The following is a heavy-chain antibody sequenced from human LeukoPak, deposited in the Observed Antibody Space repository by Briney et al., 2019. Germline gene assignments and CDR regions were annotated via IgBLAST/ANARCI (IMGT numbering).Heavy chain of an antibody. CDR3: ARGYRSPYGTYYDILTGYDVSDY. V-gene: IGHV1-2*02. D-gene: IGHD3-9*01. CDR1: GYTFTGYY. CDR2: INPNSGGT. Sequence: ASVKVSCKASGYTFTGYYMHWVRQAPGQGLEWMGWINPNSGGTNYAQTFQGRVTMTRGTSISTAYMELSRLRSDDTAVYYCARGYRSPYGTYYDILTGYDVSDYWGQGTLVTVSS. J-gene: IGHJ4*02.